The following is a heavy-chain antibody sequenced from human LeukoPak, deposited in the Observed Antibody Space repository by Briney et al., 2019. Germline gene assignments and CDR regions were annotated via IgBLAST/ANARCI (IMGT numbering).Heavy chain of an antibody. D-gene: IGHD3-10*01. CDR2: IYSGGST. V-gene: IGHV3-66*01. CDR1: GFIVSSNY. Sequence: GGSLRLSFAASGFIVSSNYMSWVRQAPGKGLEWVSVIYSGGSTYYADSVKGRFTISRDNSKNTLYLQMNSLRADDTAVYYCASPRIYGSGSYPDYWGQGTLVTVSS. J-gene: IGHJ4*02. CDR3: ASPRIYGSGSYPDY.